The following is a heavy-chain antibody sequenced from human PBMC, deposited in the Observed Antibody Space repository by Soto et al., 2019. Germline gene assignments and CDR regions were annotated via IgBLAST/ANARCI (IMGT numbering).Heavy chain of an antibody. Sequence: ASVKVSCKAPGYTFTSYYMHWVRQAPGQGLEWMGITNPSGGSTSYAQKFQGRVTMTRDTSTSTVYMELSSLRSEDTAVYYCARVRYNWNEIFDYWGQGTLVTVSS. D-gene: IGHD1-20*01. CDR2: TNPSGGST. CDR3: ARVRYNWNEIFDY. V-gene: IGHV1-46*01. CDR1: GYTFTSYY. J-gene: IGHJ4*02.